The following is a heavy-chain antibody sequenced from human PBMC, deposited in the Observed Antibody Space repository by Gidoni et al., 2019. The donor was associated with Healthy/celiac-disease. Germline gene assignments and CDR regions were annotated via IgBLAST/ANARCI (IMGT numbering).Heavy chain of an antibody. CDR3: ARPHEWELLSDAFDI. J-gene: IGHJ3*02. Sequence: QLQLQESGPGLVKPSETLSLTCTVSGGSISSSSYYWGWIRQPPGKGLEWIGSINYSGSTYYNPSLKSRVTISVDTSKNQFSLKLSSVTAADTAVYYCARPHEWELLSDAFDIWGQGTMVTVSS. D-gene: IGHD1-26*01. V-gene: IGHV4-39*01. CDR2: INYSGST. CDR1: GGSISSSSYY.